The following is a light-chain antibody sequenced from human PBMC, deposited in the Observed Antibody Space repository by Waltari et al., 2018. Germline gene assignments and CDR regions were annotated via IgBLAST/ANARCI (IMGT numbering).Light chain of an antibody. J-gene: IGKJ1*01. CDR2: DAS. CDR1: QSVGWY. V-gene: IGKV3-20*01. CDR3: QMYVRLPVT. Sequence: EIVLTQSPGTLSLSQGERATPSCRASQSVGWYLAWYKQQHGQAPRLLIYDASTRATGIPNRFIGGGSGTYFSLTISSLEPEDFAVYFCQMYVRLPVTFGQGTKVEI.